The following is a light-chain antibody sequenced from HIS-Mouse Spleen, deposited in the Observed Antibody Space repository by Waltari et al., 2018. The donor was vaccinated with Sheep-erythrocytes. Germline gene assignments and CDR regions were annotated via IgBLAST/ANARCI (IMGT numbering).Light chain of an antibody. CDR3: CSYAGSYNHV. CDR1: SSDGGGYNY. V-gene: IGLV2-11*01. Sequence: QSALTQPRSVSGSPGQSVTISCTGTSSDGGGYNYVSWYQQHPGKAPKLMIYDVSKRPSGGPDRFSGSKSGNTASLTISGLQAEDEADYYCCSYAGSYNHVFATGTKVTVL. J-gene: IGLJ1*01. CDR2: DVS.